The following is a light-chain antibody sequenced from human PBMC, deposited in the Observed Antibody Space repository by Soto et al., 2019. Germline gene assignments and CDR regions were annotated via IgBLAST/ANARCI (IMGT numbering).Light chain of an antibody. Sequence: EIVLTQSPGTLSLSPGERASLSCRASQSVSSIYLAWYQQKPGQPPRLLIYGASSRATGIPDRFSGSGSGTDFTLTISRLEPEDFAVFYCQHCDSLPITFGQGTRLEI. CDR1: QSVSSIY. V-gene: IGKV3-20*01. J-gene: IGKJ5*01. CDR3: QHCDSLPIT. CDR2: GAS.